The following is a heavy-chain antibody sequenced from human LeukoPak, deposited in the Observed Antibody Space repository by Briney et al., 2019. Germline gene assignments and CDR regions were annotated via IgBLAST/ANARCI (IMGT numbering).Heavy chain of an antibody. CDR2: IYYSGST. CDR3: ARMVVTATTPDY. V-gene: IGHV4-39*07. D-gene: IGHD2-21*02. CDR1: GGSISSSSYY. J-gene: IGHJ4*02. Sequence: SETLSLTCTVSGGSISSSSYYWGWIRQPPGKGLEWIGSIYYSGSTYYNPSLKSRVTISVDTSKNQFSLKLSSVTAADTAVYYCARMVVTATTPDYWGQGTLATVSS.